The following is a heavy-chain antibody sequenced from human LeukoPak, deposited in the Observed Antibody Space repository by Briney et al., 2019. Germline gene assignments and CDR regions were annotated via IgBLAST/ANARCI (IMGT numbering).Heavy chain of an antibody. D-gene: IGHD3-3*01. Sequence: SETLSLTCTVSGGSISSYYWSWIRQPAGKGLEWIGRIYTSGSTNYNPSLKSRVTMSVDTSKNQFSLKLSSVTAADTAVYYCARVSVDFWSGWAMDVWGKGTTVTVSS. V-gene: IGHV4-4*07. CDR3: ARVSVDFWSGWAMDV. CDR1: GGSISSYY. J-gene: IGHJ6*04. CDR2: IYTSGST.